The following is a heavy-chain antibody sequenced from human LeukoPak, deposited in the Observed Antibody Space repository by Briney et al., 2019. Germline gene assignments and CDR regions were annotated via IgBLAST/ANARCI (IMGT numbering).Heavy chain of an antibody. CDR3: TRSIYSYGPDPFDY. CDR1: GFMFSSYW. D-gene: IGHD5-18*01. V-gene: IGHV3-74*01. J-gene: IGHJ4*02. CDR2: INSDGSST. Sequence: QAGGSLRLSCAASGFMFSSYWMHWVRQAPGKGLVCVSRINSDGSSTSYADSVKGRFTISRDNAKNTLYLQMNSLRAEDTAVYYCTRSIYSYGPDPFDYWGQGTLVTVSS.